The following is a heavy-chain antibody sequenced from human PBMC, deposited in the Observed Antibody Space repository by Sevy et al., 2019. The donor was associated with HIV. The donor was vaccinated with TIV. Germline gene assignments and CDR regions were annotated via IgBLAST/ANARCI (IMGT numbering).Heavy chain of an antibody. CDR2: IRYDGSNK. CDR1: GFTFSSYG. CDR3: ATRWTPGY. D-gene: IGHD1-1*01. J-gene: IGHJ4*02. V-gene: IGHV3-30*02. Sequence: GGSLRLSFAASGFTFSSYGMHWVRQAPGKGLGWVAFIRYDGSNKYYADSVKGRFTVSRDNSINTLYLQMNSLRGEDTALYYCATRWTPGYWGQGTLVTVSS.